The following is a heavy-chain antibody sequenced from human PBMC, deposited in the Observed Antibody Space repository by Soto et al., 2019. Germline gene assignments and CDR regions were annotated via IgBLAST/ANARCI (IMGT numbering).Heavy chain of an antibody. CDR3: AHRGGSEQWLPLDY. Sequence: QITLKESGPTLVKPTQTLTLTCTFSGFSLSTSGVGVGWIRQPPGKALEWLAVIYWDDDKRYSPSLKSRLTITKDTSKNQVVLTMTNMDPVDTATYYCAHRGGSEQWLPLDYWGQGTLVTVSS. CDR1: GFSLSTSGVG. CDR2: IYWDDDK. D-gene: IGHD6-19*01. V-gene: IGHV2-5*02. J-gene: IGHJ4*02.